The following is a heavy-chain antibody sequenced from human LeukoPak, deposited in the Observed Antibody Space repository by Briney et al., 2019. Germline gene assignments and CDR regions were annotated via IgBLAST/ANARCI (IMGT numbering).Heavy chain of an antibody. CDR2: ISSTSSST. Sequence: GGSLRLSCAASGFTFSGYGMNWVRQAPGKGLEWVSSISSTSSSTYYADSVKGRFTISRDNARNSLYLQMNSPRAEDTAVYYFARERGYSYGYSDYWGQGTLVNVSS. J-gene: IGHJ4*02. D-gene: IGHD5-18*01. V-gene: IGHV3-21*01. CDR1: GFTFSGYG. CDR3: ARERGYSYGYSDY.